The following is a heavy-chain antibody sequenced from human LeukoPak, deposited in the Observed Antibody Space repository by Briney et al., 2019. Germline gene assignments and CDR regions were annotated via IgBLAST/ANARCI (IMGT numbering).Heavy chain of an antibody. V-gene: IGHV2-70*11. CDR2: IDWDDDK. Sequence: SGPALVKPTQTLTLICTFSGFSLSTRGRCVSWIRQPPGKALEWLARIDWDDDKYYSTSLKARLTISKDTSKNQVVLTMTNMDPVDTATYYCARTVSTVTYWYFDLWGRGTLVTVSS. CDR1: GFSLSTRGRC. CDR3: ARTVSTVTYWYFDL. J-gene: IGHJ2*01. D-gene: IGHD4-17*01.